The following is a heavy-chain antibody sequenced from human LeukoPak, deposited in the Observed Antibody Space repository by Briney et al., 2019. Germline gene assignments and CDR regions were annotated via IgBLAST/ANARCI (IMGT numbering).Heavy chain of an antibody. CDR1: GFTFTSSA. D-gene: IGHD3-22*01. Sequence: SVKVSCKASGFTFTSSAVQWVRQARGQRLEWIGWIVVGSGNTNYAQKFQERVTMTRDMSTSTAYMELSSLRSEDTAVYYCANVPTHPYYYDSSGYYQDAFDIWGQGTMVTVSS. V-gene: IGHV1-58*01. CDR2: IVVGSGNT. CDR3: ANVPTHPYYYDSSGYYQDAFDI. J-gene: IGHJ3*02.